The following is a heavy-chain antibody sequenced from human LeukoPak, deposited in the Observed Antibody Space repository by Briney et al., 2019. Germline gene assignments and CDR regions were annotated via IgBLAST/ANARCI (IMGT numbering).Heavy chain of an antibody. D-gene: IGHD3-22*01. CDR3: ARDKNYYDSSGYYYVPDDWFDP. CDR2: IYTSGST. Sequence: SETLSLTCTVSGGSISSYYWSWIRQPAGKGLEWIGRIYTSGSTNYNPSLKSRVTMSVDTSKNQFSLKLSSVTAADTAVYYCARDKNYYDSSGYYYVPDDWFDPWGQGTLVTVSS. V-gene: IGHV4-4*07. J-gene: IGHJ5*02. CDR1: GGSISSYY.